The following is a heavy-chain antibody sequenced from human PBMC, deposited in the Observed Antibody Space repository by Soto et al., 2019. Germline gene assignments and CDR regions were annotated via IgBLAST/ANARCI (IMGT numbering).Heavy chain of an antibody. Sequence: GESLKISCKGSGYSFTSYWIGWVRQMPGKGLEWMGIIYPGDSDTRYSPSFQGQVTISADKSISTAYLQWSSLKASDPAMYYCARPALLWFGELSGAFDIWGQGTMVTVSS. J-gene: IGHJ3*02. CDR2: IYPGDSDT. CDR1: GYSFTSYW. D-gene: IGHD3-10*01. CDR3: ARPALLWFGELSGAFDI. V-gene: IGHV5-51*01.